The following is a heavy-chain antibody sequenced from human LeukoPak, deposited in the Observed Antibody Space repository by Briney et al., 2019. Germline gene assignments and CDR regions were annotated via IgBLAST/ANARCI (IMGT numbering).Heavy chain of an antibody. D-gene: IGHD6-13*01. CDR2: IKQDGSEK. Sequence: PGGSLRLSCISSGLTYNRDWMGWLRQAPGKGLEWVASIKQDGSEKYYVDAVQGRFTISRDNAKNSLYLQMNSLRAEDTAVYYCARDGPAAGLYFDYWGQGMLVTVSS. J-gene: IGHJ4*02. V-gene: IGHV3-7*03. CDR3: ARDGPAAGLYFDY. CDR1: GLTYNRDW.